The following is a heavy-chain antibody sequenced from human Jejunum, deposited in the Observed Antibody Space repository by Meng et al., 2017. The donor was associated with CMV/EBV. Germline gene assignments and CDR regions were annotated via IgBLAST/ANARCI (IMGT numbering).Heavy chain of an antibody. CDR3: ARDRDYYDSSGSFGAFDV. D-gene: IGHD3-22*01. Sequence: YSMNWVRQDPGKGLEWVASITNSGSRIYYVDSVKDRFTISRDNAQNSLYLQMNSLRAEDTAVYYCARDRDYYDSSGSFGAFDVWGQGAKVTVSS. J-gene: IGHJ3*01. V-gene: IGHV3-21*04. CDR2: ITNSGSRI. CDR1: YS.